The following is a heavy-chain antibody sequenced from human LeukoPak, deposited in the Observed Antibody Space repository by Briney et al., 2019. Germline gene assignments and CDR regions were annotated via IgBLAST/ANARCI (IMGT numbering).Heavy chain of an antibody. CDR2: IYSGGST. CDR3: ARSGTYYYDSSGYFD. CDR1: GFTVSSNY. J-gene: IGHJ4*02. Sequence: PGGSLGLSCAASGFTVSSNYMSWVRQAPGKGLEWVSVIYSGGSTYYADSVKGRFTISRDNSKNTLYLQMNSLRAEDTAVYYCARSGTYYYDSSGYFDWGQGTLVTVSS. D-gene: IGHD3-22*01. V-gene: IGHV3-66*01.